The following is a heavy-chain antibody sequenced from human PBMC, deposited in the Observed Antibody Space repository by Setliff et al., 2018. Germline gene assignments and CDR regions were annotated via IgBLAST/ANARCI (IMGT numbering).Heavy chain of an antibody. CDR1: GGSISSSSYY. CDR2: IYYSGST. CDR3: ARRGMSSSWYNWFDP. J-gene: IGHJ5*02. D-gene: IGHD6-13*01. V-gene: IGHV4-39*01. Sequence: SETLSLTCTVSGGSISSSSYYWGWIRQPPGKGLEWIGSIYYSGSTYYNPSLKSRVTISVDTSKNQFSLKLSSVTAADTAVYYCARRGMSSSWYNWFDPWGQGTLVTVSS.